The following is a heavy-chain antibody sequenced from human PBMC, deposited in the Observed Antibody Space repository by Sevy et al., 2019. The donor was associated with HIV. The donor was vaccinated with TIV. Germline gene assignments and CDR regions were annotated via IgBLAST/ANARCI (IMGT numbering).Heavy chain of an antibody. V-gene: IGHV1-58*01. Sequence: ASVKVSCKASGFTFTSSAVQWVRQARGQRLEWIGWIVVGSGNTNYAQKFQERVTITRDMSTSTAYMELSSLRSEDTAVYYCAALRSSGETTGGYLDYWGQGTLVTVSS. CDR3: AALRSSGETTGGYLDY. J-gene: IGHJ4*02. CDR1: GFTFTSSA. CDR2: IVVGSGNT. D-gene: IGHD6-19*01.